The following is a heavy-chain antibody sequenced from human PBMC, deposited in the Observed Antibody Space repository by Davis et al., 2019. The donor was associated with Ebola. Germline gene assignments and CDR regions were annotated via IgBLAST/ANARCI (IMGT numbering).Heavy chain of an antibody. V-gene: IGHV1-58*02. Sequence: SVKVSCKASGFTFTSSAMQRVRQARGQRLEWVGSVVVGSNNIQYAQKFQGRVTITRDMTTNTAYMELSSLRSEDTALYYCAREIKRAEQGSFFENWGQGTLVTVSS. D-gene: IGHD3-16*02. J-gene: IGHJ4*02. CDR2: VVVGSNNI. CDR3: AREIKRAEQGSFFEN. CDR1: GFTFTSSA.